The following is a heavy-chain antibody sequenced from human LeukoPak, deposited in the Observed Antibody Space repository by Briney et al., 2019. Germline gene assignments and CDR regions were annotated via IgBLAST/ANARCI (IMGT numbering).Heavy chain of an antibody. CDR1: GFTFRSFA. Sequence: GGSLRLSCAASGFTFRSFAMSWVRQAPGKGLEWVSSINGNDYRTFYADSVKGRFTISRDNSKNTLYLQINSLRAEDTAVYFCAKGSAVADVYFDYWGQGTLVTVSS. D-gene: IGHD6-19*01. V-gene: IGHV3-23*01. CDR3: AKGSAVADVYFDY. CDR2: INGNDYRT. J-gene: IGHJ4*02.